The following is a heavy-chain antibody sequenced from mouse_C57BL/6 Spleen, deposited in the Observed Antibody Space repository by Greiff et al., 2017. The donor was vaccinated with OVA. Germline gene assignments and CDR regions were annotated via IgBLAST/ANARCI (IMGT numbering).Heavy chain of an antibody. Sequence: EVQVVASWGGLVKPGGSLKLSCAASGFTFSDYGMHWVRQAPEKGLEWVAYISSGSSTIYYADTVKGRFTISRDNAKNTLFLQMTSLRSEDTAMYYCARHGLYYFDYWGQGTTLTVSS. CDR3: ARHGLYYFDY. V-gene: IGHV5-17*01. J-gene: IGHJ2*01. D-gene: IGHD1-2*01. CDR1: GFTFSDYG. CDR2: ISSGSSTI.